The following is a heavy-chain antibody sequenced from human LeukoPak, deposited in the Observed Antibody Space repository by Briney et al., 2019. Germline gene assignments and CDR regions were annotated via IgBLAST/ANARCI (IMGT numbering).Heavy chain of an antibody. D-gene: IGHD4-17*01. J-gene: IGHJ4*02. Sequence: GGSLRLSCAASGFTFNAYWMHWVRHASGKGLVWVSRITSDGSDTTYADSVKGRFTMSRDNAKNSLYLQMNSLRAEDTAVYYCARGGTYGDYIGSWGQGTLVTVSS. CDR3: ARGGTYGDYIGS. CDR2: ITSDGSDT. CDR1: GFTFNAYW. V-gene: IGHV3-74*01.